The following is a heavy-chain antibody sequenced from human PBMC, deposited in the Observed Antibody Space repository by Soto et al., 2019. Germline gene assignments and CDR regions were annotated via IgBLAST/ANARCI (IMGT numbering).Heavy chain of an antibody. CDR1: GFTFSSYA. CDR2: ISAGGGGT. J-gene: IGHJ4*02. V-gene: IGHV3-23*01. Sequence: GGSLRLSCAASGFTFSSYAMHWVRQAPGKGLEWVSSISAGGGGTHYADSVKGRFTISRDSSKNALYVQMNSLRAEDTAVYYCAKSIRGYVAYDYWGQGALVTVSS. CDR3: AKSIRGYVAYDY. D-gene: IGHD3-22*01.